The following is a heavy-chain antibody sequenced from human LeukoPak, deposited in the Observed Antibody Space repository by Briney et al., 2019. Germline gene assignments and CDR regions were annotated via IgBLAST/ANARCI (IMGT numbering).Heavy chain of an antibody. J-gene: IGHJ6*02. D-gene: IGHD1-1*01. V-gene: IGHV3-9*01. Sequence: PGRSLRLSCAASGLTFDDYAMHWVRQAPGKGLEWVSGISWNSGSIGYADSVKGRFTISRDNAKNSLYLQMNSLRAEDTALYYCANDTTGRSGGMDVWGQGTTVTVSS. CDR3: ANDTTGRSGGMDV. CDR2: ISWNSGSI. CDR1: GLTFDDYA.